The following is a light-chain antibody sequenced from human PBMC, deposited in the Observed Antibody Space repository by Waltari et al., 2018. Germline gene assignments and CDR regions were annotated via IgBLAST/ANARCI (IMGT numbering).Light chain of an antibody. CDR3: QQGNSFPYT. J-gene: IGKJ2*01. CDR2: AAS. V-gene: IGKV1-12*01. CDR1: PDIGSW. Sequence: DIQMTQSPSSLSASVGDRVPITCRASPDIGSWLAWYQQKPGKAPKLLIYAASRLESGVPPRFSGSGSGTDFILAISSLQPEDCGTFYCQQGNSFPYTFGQGTKLEI.